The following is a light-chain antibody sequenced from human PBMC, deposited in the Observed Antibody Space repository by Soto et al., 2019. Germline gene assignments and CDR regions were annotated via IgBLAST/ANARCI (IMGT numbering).Light chain of an antibody. V-gene: IGKV3-11*02. Sequence: EIVLTQSPCTLSLSPGERATLSCRAGHSVSSYLALYQQKPAQAATLLLYHASTRATGIPARFSGSGSARDFTILITSLEHEDFAVYYCQQRSNWHPTFGQGTKVDIK. CDR1: HSVSSY. CDR3: QQRSNWHPT. J-gene: IGKJ1*01. CDR2: HAS.